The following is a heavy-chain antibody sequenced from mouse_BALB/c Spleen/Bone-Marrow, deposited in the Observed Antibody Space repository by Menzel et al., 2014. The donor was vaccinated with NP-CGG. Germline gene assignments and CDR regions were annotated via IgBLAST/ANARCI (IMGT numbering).Heavy chain of an antibody. CDR2: ISTYYGDA. V-gene: IGHV1S137*01. CDR1: GYTFTDYV. CDR3: ARDYDYGFAY. D-gene: IGHD2-4*01. Sequence: VKLQQSGAELVRPGVSVKISCKGSGYTFTDYVTHWVKQSHAKSLEWIGVISTYYGDASYNQKFKGKATMTVDKSSSTAYMELARLTSEDSAIYYCARDYDYGFAYCGQGTLVTVSA. J-gene: IGHJ3*01.